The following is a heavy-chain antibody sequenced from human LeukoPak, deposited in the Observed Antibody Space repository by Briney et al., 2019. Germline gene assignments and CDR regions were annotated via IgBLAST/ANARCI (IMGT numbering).Heavy chain of an antibody. CDR3: ATTYCGGDCYNPHFDY. CDR1: GYTFTSYG. Sequence: ASVKVSCKASGYTFTSYGISWVRQAPGQGLEWMGWISAYNGNTNYAQKLQGRVTMTTDTSTSTAYMELRSLRSEDTAVYYCATTYCGGDCYNPHFDYWGQGTLVTVSS. J-gene: IGHJ4*02. D-gene: IGHD2-21*02. V-gene: IGHV1-18*01. CDR2: ISAYNGNT.